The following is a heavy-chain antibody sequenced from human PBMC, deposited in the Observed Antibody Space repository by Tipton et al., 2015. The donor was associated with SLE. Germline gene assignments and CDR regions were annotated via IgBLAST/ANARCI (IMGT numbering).Heavy chain of an antibody. D-gene: IGHD3-16*02. CDR3: ARGVDIMITFGGVIGDGY. CDR2: INPSGGST. CDR1: GYTFTSYY. V-gene: IGHV1-46*01. Sequence: QLVQSGAEVKKPGASVKVSCKASGYTFTSYYMHWVRQAPGQGLEWMGIINPSGGSTSYAQKFQGRVTMTRDTSTSTVYMELSSLRSEDTAVYYCARGVDIMITFGGVIGDGYWGQGTLVTVSS. J-gene: IGHJ4*02.